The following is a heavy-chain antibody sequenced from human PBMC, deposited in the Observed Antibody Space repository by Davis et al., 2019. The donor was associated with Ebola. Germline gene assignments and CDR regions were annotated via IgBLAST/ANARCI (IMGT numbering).Heavy chain of an antibody. D-gene: IGHD3-22*01. V-gene: IGHV3-48*01. J-gene: IGHJ3*02. CDR3: ARAKDYYDSNGAFDI. Sequence: GESLKISCAASGFTFSSYSMNWVRQAPGRGLEWVSYISSSSSTIYYADSVKGRFTISRDNAKNSLYLQMNSLRAEDTAVYYCARAKDYYDSNGAFDIWGQGAMVTVSS. CDR1: GFTFSSYS. CDR2: ISSSSSTI.